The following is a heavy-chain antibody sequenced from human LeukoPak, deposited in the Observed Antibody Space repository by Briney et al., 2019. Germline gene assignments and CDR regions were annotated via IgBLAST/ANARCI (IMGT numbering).Heavy chain of an antibody. J-gene: IGHJ4*02. D-gene: IGHD1-26*01. CDR3: ARDHGGAWVGPYFDY. V-gene: IGHV3-7*01. CDR1: GFTFSSYW. Sequence: GGSLRLSCAASGFTFSSYWMSWVRQAPGKGLEWVANIKQDGSEKYYVDSVKGRFTISRDNAKNSLYLQMNSLRAEDTAVYYCARDHGGAWVGPYFDYWGQGTLVTVSS. CDR2: IKQDGSEK.